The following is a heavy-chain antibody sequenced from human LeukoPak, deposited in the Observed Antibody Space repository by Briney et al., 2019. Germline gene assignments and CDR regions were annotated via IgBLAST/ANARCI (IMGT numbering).Heavy chain of an antibody. V-gene: IGHV3-7*01. CDR3: AREDGYCSGGNCYSYFVS. J-gene: IGHJ4*02. Sequence: PGGSLRLSCAASGFTFSSYAMSWVRQTPGKGLEWVAFIRKRGIETNYVDSVKGRFTITRDNARSSLFLQMNSLRAEDTAVYYCAREDGYCSGGNCYSYFVSWGQGTLVTVSS. CDR1: GFTFSSYA. CDR2: IRKRGIET. D-gene: IGHD2-15*01.